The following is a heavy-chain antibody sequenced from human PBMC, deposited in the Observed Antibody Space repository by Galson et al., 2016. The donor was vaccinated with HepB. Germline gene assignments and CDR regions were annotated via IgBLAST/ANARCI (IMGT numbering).Heavy chain of an antibody. CDR2: IGWNPATL. J-gene: IGHJ4*02. V-gene: IGHV3-48*01. CDR1: GFSFSSFS. CDR3: ARDKDYGFDY. Sequence: SLRLSCAVSGFSFSSFSMNWLRQAPGKGLEWVSYIGWNPATLKYADSVKGRFTISRDNAKNSVYLQMTNLAGEATAVYFCARDKDYGFDYLGKGVLVTVSS. D-gene: IGHD3-16*01.